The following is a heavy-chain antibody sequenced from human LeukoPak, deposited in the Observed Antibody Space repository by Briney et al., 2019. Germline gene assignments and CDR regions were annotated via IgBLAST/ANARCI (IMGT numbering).Heavy chain of an antibody. D-gene: IGHD6-19*01. Sequence: GGSLRLSCAASGFTFDDYGMSWVRQAPGKGLEWVSGINWNGGSTGYADSVKGRFTISRDNAKNSLYLQMNSLRAEDTALYYCARSSYSSGWYDFDYWAQGTMVTVSS. CDR3: ARSSYSSGWYDFDY. CDR2: INWNGGST. J-gene: IGHJ4*02. V-gene: IGHV3-20*04. CDR1: GFTFDDYG.